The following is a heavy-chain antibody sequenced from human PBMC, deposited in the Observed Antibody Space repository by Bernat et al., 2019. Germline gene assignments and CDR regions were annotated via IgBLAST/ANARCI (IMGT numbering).Heavy chain of an antibody. V-gene: IGHV1-69*06. Sequence: QVQLVQSGAEVKKPGSSVKVSCKASGGTFSSYAISWVRQAPGQGLEWMGGIIPIFGTANYAQKFQGRVTITADKSTSTAYMELSSLRSEDTAVYYCARAAYCGGDCYYDAFDIWGQGTMVTVSS. D-gene: IGHD2-21*02. CDR3: ARAAYCGGDCYYDAFDI. CDR2: IIPIFGTA. CDR1: GGTFSSYA. J-gene: IGHJ3*02.